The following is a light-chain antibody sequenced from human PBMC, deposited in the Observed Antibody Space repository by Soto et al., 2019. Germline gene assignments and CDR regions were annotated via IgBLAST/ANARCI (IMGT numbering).Light chain of an antibody. CDR2: ASD. J-gene: IGLJ7*01. CDR1: SSNIGTNY. CDR3: SSWDGSLGGVV. V-gene: IGLV1-47*01. Sequence: QSVLTQPPSASGTPGQTVTISCSGYSSNIGTNYVYWYQHLPGSVPKLLFYASDQRPSGVPDRFSGSKSGTSASLTISGLRSEDEATYYCSSWDGSLGGVVFGGGTQLTVL.